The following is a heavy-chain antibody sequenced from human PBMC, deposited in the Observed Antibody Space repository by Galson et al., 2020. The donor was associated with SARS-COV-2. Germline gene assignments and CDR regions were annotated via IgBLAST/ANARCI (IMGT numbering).Heavy chain of an antibody. J-gene: IGHJ6*03. Sequence: SETLSLTCTVSGGSISSYYWSWLRQPPGKGLEWIGYIYYSGSTNYNPSIKRRVTISADTSKNQFSLKLSSVTAADTAVYYYARLERKTDIVVVPAVTRYYSYYYYMDVWGKGTTVTVSS. CDR2: IYYSGST. CDR1: GGSISSYY. V-gene: IGHV4-59*08. D-gene: IGHD2-2*01. CDR3: ARLERKTDIVVVPAVTRYYSYYYYMDV.